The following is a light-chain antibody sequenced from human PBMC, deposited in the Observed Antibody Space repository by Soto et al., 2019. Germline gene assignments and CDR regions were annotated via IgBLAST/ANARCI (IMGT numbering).Light chain of an antibody. V-gene: IGKV3-11*01. CDR2: DAS. CDR1: QSVSSY. CDR3: QQRSDWPST. J-gene: IGKJ4*01. Sequence: EIVLTQSPATLSLSPGDRATLSCRASQSVSSYLAWYQKKPGQAPRLLIYDASNRAAGIPARFSGSGSGTDFTLTITSLEPEDVAVYYCQQRSDWPSTFGGGTKVEIK.